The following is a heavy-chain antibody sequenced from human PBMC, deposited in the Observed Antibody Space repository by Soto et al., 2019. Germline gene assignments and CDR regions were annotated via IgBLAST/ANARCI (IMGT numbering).Heavy chain of an antibody. V-gene: IGHV3-30*03. CDR3: ARGKCSGGSCYHLDY. D-gene: IGHD2-15*01. J-gene: IGHJ4*02. Sequence: QVQLVESGGGVVQPGRSLRLSCAASGFTFSSYGMHWVRQAPGKGLEWVAVISYDGSNKYYADSVKGRFTISRDNSKNTLYLQMNSLRAEDTAVYYCARGKCSGGSCYHLDYRGQGTLVTVSS. CDR1: GFTFSSYG. CDR2: ISYDGSNK.